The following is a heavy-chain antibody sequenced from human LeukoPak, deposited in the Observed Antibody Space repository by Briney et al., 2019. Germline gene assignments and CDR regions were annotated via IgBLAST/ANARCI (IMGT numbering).Heavy chain of an antibody. D-gene: IGHD6-13*01. CDR3: ARLGSIAAAGTPDY. Sequence: PGASLRLSCAASGFTFSSYEMNWVRQAPGKGLEWVSYISTSSSHTIYADSVKGRFTISRDNAKNSLSLQVNSLRADDTAVYYCARLGSIAAAGTPDYWGQGTLVTASS. CDR2: ISTSSSHT. V-gene: IGHV3-48*03. J-gene: IGHJ4*02. CDR1: GFTFSSYE.